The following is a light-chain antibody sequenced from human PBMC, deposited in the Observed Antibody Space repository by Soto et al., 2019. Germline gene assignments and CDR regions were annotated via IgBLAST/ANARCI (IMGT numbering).Light chain of an antibody. CDR3: QQANSFPLT. CDR2: AAS. V-gene: IGKV1-12*01. CDR1: RDISSF. Sequence: DIQMTQSPSSVSASVGDRVTITCRASRDISSFLAWYQQKPGKAPELLIYAASSLQSGVPSRFSGSGSGTDFTLTISSLQPEDFATYYCQQANSFPLTFGGGTKVEIK. J-gene: IGKJ4*01.